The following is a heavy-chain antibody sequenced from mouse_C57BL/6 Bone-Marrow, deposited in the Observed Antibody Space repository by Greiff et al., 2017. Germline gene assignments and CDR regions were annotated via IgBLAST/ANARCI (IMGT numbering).Heavy chain of an antibody. V-gene: IGHV1-76*01. CDR2: IYPGSGNT. D-gene: IGHD1-1*01. CDR1: GYTFTDYS. J-gene: IGHJ2*01. Sequence: VKLQESGAGLVRPGASVKLSCTASGYTFTDYSINWVKQTPGQGLEWIARIYPGSGNTYYNEKVKGKVTLTAEKSSSNAYMQLSSLTSEYSAVYFCARAVTTVDYFDYWGQGTTLTVSS. CDR3: ARAVTTVDYFDY.